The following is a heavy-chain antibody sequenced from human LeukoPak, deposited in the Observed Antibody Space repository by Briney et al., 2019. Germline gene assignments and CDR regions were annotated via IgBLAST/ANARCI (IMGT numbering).Heavy chain of an antibody. CDR3: ARDSGYSGYSDY. CDR2: ISSSSSYT. V-gene: IGHV3-21*05. D-gene: IGHD5-12*01. Sequence: PGGSLRLSCAGSGFSISNYGMYWVRQAPGKGLEWVSYISSSSSYTDYADSVKGRFTISRDNAKNSLNLQMNSLRAEDTAVYYCARDSGYSGYSDYWGQGTLVTVSS. J-gene: IGHJ4*02. CDR1: GFSISNYG.